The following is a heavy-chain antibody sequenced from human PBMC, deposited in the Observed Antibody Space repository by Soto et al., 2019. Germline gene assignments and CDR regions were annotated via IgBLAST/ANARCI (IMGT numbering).Heavy chain of an antibody. CDR2: IYTSGST. D-gene: IGHD1-26*01. CDR1: GGSINSYY. CDR3: ARGSYSKVGATIWFEP. Sequence: ASETLSLTCTVSGGSINSYYWSWIRQPAGKGLEWIGRIYTSGSTNYNPSLKSRVTMSVDTSKNRFSLKLSSVTAADTAVYYCARGSYSKVGATIWFEPWGQGTLVTVSS. V-gene: IGHV4-4*07. J-gene: IGHJ5*02.